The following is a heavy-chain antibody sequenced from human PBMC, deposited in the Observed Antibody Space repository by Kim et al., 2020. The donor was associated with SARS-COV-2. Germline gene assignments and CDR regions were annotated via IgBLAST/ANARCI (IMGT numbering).Heavy chain of an antibody. J-gene: IGHJ4*02. CDR2: GTT. V-gene: IGHV3-49*02. CDR3: TSHYGDYVG. D-gene: IGHD4-17*01. Sequence: GTTEYAASVKGRFTISRDDSKSIAYLQMNSLKTEDTAVYYFTSHYGDYVGWGQGTLVTVSS.